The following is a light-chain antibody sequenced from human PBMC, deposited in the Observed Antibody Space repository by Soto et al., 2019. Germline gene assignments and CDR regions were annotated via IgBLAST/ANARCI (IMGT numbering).Light chain of an antibody. CDR2: GNS. Sequence: QSVLTQPPSVSGAPGQRVTISCTGSSSNIGAGYDVHWYQQLPGTAPKLLIYGNSNLPSGVPGRFSGSKSGTSASLAITGLQAEDEADYYCQSYDSSLSGSWVFGGGTKLTVL. J-gene: IGLJ3*02. CDR1: SSNIGAGYD. CDR3: QSYDSSLSGSWV. V-gene: IGLV1-40*01.